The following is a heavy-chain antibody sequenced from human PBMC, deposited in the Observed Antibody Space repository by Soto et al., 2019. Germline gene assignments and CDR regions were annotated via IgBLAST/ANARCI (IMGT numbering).Heavy chain of an antibody. V-gene: IGHV3-23*01. D-gene: IGHD1-26*01. CDR3: AKVPVGATGRFDY. CDR2: ISGSGGST. Sequence: PGGSLRLSCAGSGFTFSNYAMSWVRQALGKGLAWVSAISGSGGSTYYADSVKGRFTISRDNSKNTLYLQMNSLRAEDTALYYCAKVPVGATGRFDYWGQGTLVTVSS. J-gene: IGHJ4*02. CDR1: GFTFSNYA.